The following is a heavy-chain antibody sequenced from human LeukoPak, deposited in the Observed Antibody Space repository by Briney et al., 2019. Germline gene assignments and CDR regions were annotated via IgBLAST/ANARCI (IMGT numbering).Heavy chain of an antibody. D-gene: IGHD3-10*01. CDR3: AKLRRFGELFPDY. Sequence: SPSLSLACPLACGSIRSYCWSWIRQAPGPGLEWIGYIYYSGTTNRTPSLKSRVTLSVDTSKSQFSLKLTSVTAADTAVYYCAKLRRFGELFPDYWGQGALVIVSS. CDR1: CGSIRSYC. CDR2: IYYSGTT. J-gene: IGHJ4*02. V-gene: IGHV4-59*13.